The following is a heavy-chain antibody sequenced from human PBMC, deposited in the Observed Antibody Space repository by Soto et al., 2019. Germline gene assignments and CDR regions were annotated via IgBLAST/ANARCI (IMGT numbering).Heavy chain of an antibody. V-gene: IGHV4-39*01. CDR2: IYYSGTT. CDR3: ARRSTISRGFDY. CDR1: GGSLISNNHY. Sequence: QLQLRESGPGLVKPSETLSLTCTVSGGSLISNNHYWGWLRQPPGKGLEWIGNIYYSGTTYYNPSLKSRVTMSVDTSKGQFSLKLSSMTVVDTAVYVCARRSTISRGFDYWGQGTLVAVSS. D-gene: IGHD3-3*01. J-gene: IGHJ4*02.